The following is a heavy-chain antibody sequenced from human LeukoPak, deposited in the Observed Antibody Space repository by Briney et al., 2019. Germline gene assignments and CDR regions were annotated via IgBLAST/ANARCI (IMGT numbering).Heavy chain of an antibody. V-gene: IGHV4-39*07. D-gene: IGHD4-17*01. Sequence: PSETLSLTCTVSGGSISSSSYYWGWIRQPPGKGLEWIGSIYYSGSTYYNPSLKSRVTISVDTSKNQFSLKLSSVTAADTAVYYCARAADYGALGPYWYFDLWGRGTLVTVSS. CDR3: ARAADYGALGPYWYFDL. J-gene: IGHJ2*01. CDR1: GGSISSSSYY. CDR2: IYYSGST.